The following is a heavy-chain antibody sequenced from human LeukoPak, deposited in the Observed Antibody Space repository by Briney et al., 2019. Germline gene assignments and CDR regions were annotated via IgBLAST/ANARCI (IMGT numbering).Heavy chain of an antibody. V-gene: IGHV1-46*01. CDR2: INPSGGST. J-gene: IGHJ4*02. CDR1: GYTFTSYY. Sequence: ASVKVSCKASGYTFTSYYMHWVRQAPGQGLEWMGIINPSGGSTSYAQKFQGRVTMTRDMYTSTVYMELSSLRSEDTAVYYCARVAPAAGNDYWGQGTLVTVSS. CDR3: ARVAPAAGNDY. D-gene: IGHD6-13*01.